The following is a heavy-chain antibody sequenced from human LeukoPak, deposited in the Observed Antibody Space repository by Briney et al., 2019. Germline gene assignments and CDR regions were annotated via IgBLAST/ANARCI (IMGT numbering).Heavy chain of an antibody. V-gene: IGHV4-59*01. D-gene: IGHD5-18*01. Sequence: SETLSLTCTVSGGSISSYYWSWIRQPPGKGLEWIGYIYYSGSTKYNPSLRSRVTISVDKSKNQFSLKLNSAPTAVYYCGRFDGGYRKVPLVYGGGGTRLTVFS. J-gene: IGHJ4*02. CDR3: GRFDGGYRKVPLVY. CDR1: GGSISSYY. CDR2: IYYSGST.